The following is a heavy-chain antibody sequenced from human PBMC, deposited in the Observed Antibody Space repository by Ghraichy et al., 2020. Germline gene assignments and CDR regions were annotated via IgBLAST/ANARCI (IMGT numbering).Heavy chain of an antibody. V-gene: IGHV4-61*02. Sequence: SETLSLTCTVSGGSISSGGYYWSWIRQPAGKGLEWIGRIYPSGSTRYNPSLKSQVTLSVDTSKNQFSLKLSSVTAADTAVYYCARGDYSSSWEHDASDIWGQGTMVTVSS. D-gene: IGHD6-13*01. CDR3: ARGDYSSSWEHDASDI. CDR2: IYPSGST. J-gene: IGHJ3*02. CDR1: GGSISSGGYY.